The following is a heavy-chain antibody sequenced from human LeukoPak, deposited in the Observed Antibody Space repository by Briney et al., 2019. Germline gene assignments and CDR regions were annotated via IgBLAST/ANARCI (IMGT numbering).Heavy chain of an antibody. D-gene: IGHD3-10*01. CDR2: ISSSSSYI. Sequence: GGSLRLSCAASGFTFSGYSMNWVRQAPGKGLEWVSSISSSSSYIYYADSVKGRFTISRDNSKNTLYLQMNSLRVEDTAVYYCAGSWFYRDYFEYWGQGTLVTVSS. CDR1: GFTFSGYS. V-gene: IGHV3-21*01. CDR3: AGSWFYRDYFEY. J-gene: IGHJ4*02.